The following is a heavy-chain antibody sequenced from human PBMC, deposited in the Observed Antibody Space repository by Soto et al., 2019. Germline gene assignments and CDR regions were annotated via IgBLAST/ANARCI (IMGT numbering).Heavy chain of an antibody. CDR2: IKSKTDGGTT. CDR3: QTLDCSSTSCSKDY. V-gene: IGHV3-15*01. D-gene: IGHD2-2*01. Sequence: GGSLRLSCAASGLTFSNAWMSWVRQAPGKGLEWVGRIKSKTDGGTTDYAAPVKGRFTISRDDSKNTLYLQMNSLKTEDTAVYYCQTLDCSSTSCSKDYWGQGTLVTVSS. CDR1: GLTFSNAW. J-gene: IGHJ4*02.